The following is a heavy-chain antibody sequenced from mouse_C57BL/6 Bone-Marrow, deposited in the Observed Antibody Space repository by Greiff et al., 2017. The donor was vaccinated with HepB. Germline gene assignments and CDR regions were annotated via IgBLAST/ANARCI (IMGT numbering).Heavy chain of an antibody. J-gene: IGHJ4*01. CDR2: IDPETGGT. CDR1: GYTFTDYE. Sequence: VQLQQSGAELVRPGASVTLSCKASGYTFTDYEMHWVKQTPVHGLEWIGAIDPETGGTAYNQKFKGKAILTADKSSSTAYMELRSLTSEDSTVYYCPRGSGYDAMDSWGQGTSLTVSS. D-gene: IGHD1-1*01. V-gene: IGHV1-15*01. CDR3: PRGSGYDAMDS.